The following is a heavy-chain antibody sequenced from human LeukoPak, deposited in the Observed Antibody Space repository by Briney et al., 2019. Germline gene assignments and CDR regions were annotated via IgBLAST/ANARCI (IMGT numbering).Heavy chain of an antibody. CDR3: ARLNKPGWFDP. CDR1: GDSISSGSYY. J-gene: IGHJ5*02. V-gene: IGHV4-39*01. Sequence: SETLSLTCTVSGDSISSGSYYWAWIRQPPGKGLEWIGNIYYSGSTYYNPSLKSRLTISVDTSKNQFSLKLTSVTAADTAVYYCARLNKPGWFDPWGQGTLVTVSS. D-gene: IGHD1-14*01. CDR2: IYYSGST.